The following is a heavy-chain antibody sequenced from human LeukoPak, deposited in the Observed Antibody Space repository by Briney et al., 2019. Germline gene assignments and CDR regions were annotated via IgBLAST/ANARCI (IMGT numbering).Heavy chain of an antibody. J-gene: IGHJ6*02. V-gene: IGHV3-7*03. D-gene: IGHD6-19*01. CDR1: GFTFSTYW. Sequence: PGGSLRLSCAASGFTFSTYWMSWVRQAPGKGLEWVANIKQDGSEKYYVDSVKGRFTISRDNAKNSLYLQMNSLRAEDTAVYYCARGGRPAAVAGPLWSSREKYYYFGMDVWGQGTTVTVSS. CDR2: IKQDGSEK. CDR3: ARGGRPAAVAGPLWSSREKYYYFGMDV.